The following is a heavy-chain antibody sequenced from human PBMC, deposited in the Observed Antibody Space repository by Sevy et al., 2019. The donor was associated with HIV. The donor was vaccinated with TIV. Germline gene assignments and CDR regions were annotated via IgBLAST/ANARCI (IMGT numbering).Heavy chain of an antibody. CDR1: GFTIRTYN. CDR3: ARDLVIPATTDYFYYGMDV. J-gene: IGHJ6*02. V-gene: IGHV3-21*01. CDR2: ISISRTYL. Sequence: GGSLRLSCAASGFTIRTYNMNWVRQAPGKGLEWVSSISISRTYLYYADSVKGRFTISRDNAKNSLYLQMSSLRAEDTAVYYCARDLVIPATTDYFYYGMDVWGQGTTVTVSS. D-gene: IGHD2-15*01.